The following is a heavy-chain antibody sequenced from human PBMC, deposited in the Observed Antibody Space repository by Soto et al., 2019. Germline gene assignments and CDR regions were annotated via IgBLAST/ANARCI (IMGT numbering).Heavy chain of an antibody. V-gene: IGHV4-59*01. Sequence: PSETLSLTCSVSGGSISSYYWSWIRQPPGKGLELIVYIYYSGSTSYNPSLKSRVSISLDTSKNQFSLKLSSVTAADTAVFYCARTYDGSGPNSGGYGFDIWGQGTMVTVSS. J-gene: IGHJ3*02. D-gene: IGHD3-22*01. CDR3: ARTYDGSGPNSGGYGFDI. CDR2: IYYSGST. CDR1: GGSISSYY.